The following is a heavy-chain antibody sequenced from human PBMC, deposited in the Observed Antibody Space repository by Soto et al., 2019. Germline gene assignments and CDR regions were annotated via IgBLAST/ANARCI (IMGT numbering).Heavy chain of an antibody. CDR3: AKDRWPGGSGRSFDH. CDR1: GFTFRNYG. CDR2: VSGSGDTT. Sequence: GGSLRLSCAVSGFTFRNYGMSWVRLAPGKGLEWVSSVSGSGDTTYYTDSVKGRFIISRDNSKNMVYLQMNSLRAEDTAVYYCAKDRWPGGSGRSFDHWGQGTQVTVSS. J-gene: IGHJ4*02. D-gene: IGHD3-10*01. V-gene: IGHV3-23*01.